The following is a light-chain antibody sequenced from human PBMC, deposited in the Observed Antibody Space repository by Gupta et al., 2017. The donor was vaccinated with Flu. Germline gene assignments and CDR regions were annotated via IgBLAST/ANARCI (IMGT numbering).Light chain of an antibody. Sequence: GDRFTITCRASQGISSFLAWYQQKPGKAPKLLIYAASTLQSGVPSRFSGSGSGTEVTLTISSLQPEDFSTYYCQQLKHYPYTFGQGTKLEIK. CDR1: QGISSF. CDR2: AAS. CDR3: QQLKHYPYT. J-gene: IGKJ2*01. V-gene: IGKV1-9*01.